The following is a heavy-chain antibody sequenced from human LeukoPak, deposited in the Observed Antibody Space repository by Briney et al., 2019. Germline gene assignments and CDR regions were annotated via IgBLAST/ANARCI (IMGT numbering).Heavy chain of an antibody. Sequence: GGSLRLSCAASGFTFDDYSMHWVRQAPGKGLEWVSGISWNSGSIGYADSVKGRFTISRDNAKNSLYLQMNSLRAEDTALYYCAKVIIGSSTSSGAFDIWGQGTMVAVSS. CDR2: ISWNSGSI. CDR1: GFTFDDYS. D-gene: IGHD2-2*01. V-gene: IGHV3-9*01. J-gene: IGHJ3*02. CDR3: AKVIIGSSTSSGAFDI.